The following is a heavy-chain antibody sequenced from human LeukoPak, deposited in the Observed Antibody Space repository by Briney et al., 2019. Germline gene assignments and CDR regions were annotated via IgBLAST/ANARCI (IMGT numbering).Heavy chain of an antibody. CDR1: RFTSSNAC. Sequence: GGSLRLSCAVSRFTSSNACMSWVREAPGKWQGWVGRIRRKTGGGTRDYAAPVKGRFNISRDDSKNTLYLQVNSVKTEDLAVYYCTTFEYAACLSWGQGTMVTASS. CDR2: IRRKTGGGTR. V-gene: IGHV3-15*01. D-gene: IGHD2-15*01. CDR3: TTFEYAACLS. J-gene: IGHJ3*01.